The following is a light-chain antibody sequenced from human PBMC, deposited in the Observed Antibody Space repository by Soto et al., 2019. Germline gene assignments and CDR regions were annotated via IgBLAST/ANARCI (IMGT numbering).Light chain of an antibody. CDR3: QQSYSNPTWT. V-gene: IGKV1-39*01. J-gene: IGKJ1*01. CDR2: DSS. Sequence: DIQLTQSPSSLSASVGDRITITCRASQSISTYLNWYQQKPGEAPTLLVYDSSTLQSGVPSRFSSSGFGAEFTLTVSSLQPEDFATYYCQQSYSNPTWTFGQGTKVEIK. CDR1: QSISTY.